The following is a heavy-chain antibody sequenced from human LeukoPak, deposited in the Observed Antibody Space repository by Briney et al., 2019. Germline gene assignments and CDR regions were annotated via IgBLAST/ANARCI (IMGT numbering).Heavy chain of an antibody. V-gene: IGHV1-2*04. CDR3: ARSIYYGSGSYYHFDY. J-gene: IGHJ4*02. D-gene: IGHD3-10*01. Sequence: ASVKVSCKASGYTFTGYYIHWVRQAPGQGLEWMGWINPNSGGTNYAQKLQDWVTMTRDTSISTAYMELSRLRSDDTAVYYCARSIYYGSGSYYHFDYWGQGTLVTVSS. CDR2: INPNSGGT. CDR1: GYTFTGYY.